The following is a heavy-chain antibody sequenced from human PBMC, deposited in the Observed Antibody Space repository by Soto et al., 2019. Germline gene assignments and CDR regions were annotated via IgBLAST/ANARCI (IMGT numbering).Heavy chain of an antibody. CDR1: GFNFRSYA. CDR2: ISSNGGSTYHTDAT. V-gene: IGHV3-23*01. Sequence: GGSLRLSCKASGFNFRSYAMSWVRQAPGKGLEWVSIISSNGGSTYHTDATYYADSVRGRFSISRDNSKNTLSLQMNSLRAEDTAVYYCTKALYCSSTSCYSGGDTFHIWGQGTMVTVSS. D-gene: IGHD2-2*01. CDR3: TKALYCSSTSCYSGGDTFHI. J-gene: IGHJ3*02.